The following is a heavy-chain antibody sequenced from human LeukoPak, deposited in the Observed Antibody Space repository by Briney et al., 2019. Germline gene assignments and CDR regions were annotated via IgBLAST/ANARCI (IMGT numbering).Heavy chain of an antibody. Sequence: GGSLRPSCAASGFTFSSYGMSWVRQAPGKGLEWVAFIRYDGSNKYYADSVKGRFTISRDNSKNTLYLQMNSLRAEDTAVYYCAKVWFGELLPYYWGQGTLVTVSS. D-gene: IGHD3-10*01. CDR1: GFTFSSYG. CDR2: IRYDGSNK. J-gene: IGHJ4*02. V-gene: IGHV3-30*02. CDR3: AKVWFGELLPYY.